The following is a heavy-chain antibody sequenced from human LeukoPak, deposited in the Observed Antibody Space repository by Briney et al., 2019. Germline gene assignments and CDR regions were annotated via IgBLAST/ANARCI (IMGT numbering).Heavy chain of an antibody. J-gene: IGHJ6*03. D-gene: IGHD2-2*01. V-gene: IGHV4-34*01. CDR1: GYSISNGYY. Sequence: PSETLSLTCTVSGYSISNGYYWSWIRQPPGKGLEWIGEINHSGSTNYNPSLKSRVTISVDTSKNQFSLKLSSVTAADTAVYYCARGRRVVPAAMYYYYYMDVWGKGTTVTVSS. CDR2: INHSGST. CDR3: ARGRRVVPAAMYYYYYMDV.